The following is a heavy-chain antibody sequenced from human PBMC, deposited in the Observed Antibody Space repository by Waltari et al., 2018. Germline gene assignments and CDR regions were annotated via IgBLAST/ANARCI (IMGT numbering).Heavy chain of an antibody. CDR2: VNHIGGT. Sequence: QVQLQQWGAGLLKPSEPLSLTCAVYGGSFSDYFWSWIRQPPGKGLEWIGEVNHIGGTNYNPSLESRVIISVDASKNQFSLMLKSVTAADTAVYYCARRRGGYLSDYWGQGTLVTVSS. J-gene: IGHJ4*02. D-gene: IGHD5-12*01. CDR1: GGSFSDYF. V-gene: IGHV4-34*01. CDR3: ARRRGGYLSDY.